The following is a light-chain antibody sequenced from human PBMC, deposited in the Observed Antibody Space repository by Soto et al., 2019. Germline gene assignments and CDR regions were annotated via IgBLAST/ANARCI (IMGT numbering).Light chain of an antibody. CDR3: QPYNSYSRT. V-gene: IGKV1-5*03. Sequence: DIQMTQSPSTLSASVGDRVTITCRASQSIDSWLAWYQHKPGEAPKLLIFKASTLETGVPSRFSGSGSETEFTLTISSLQPDDSATYYCQPYNSYSRTFGQGTKVDIK. J-gene: IGKJ1*01. CDR2: KAS. CDR1: QSIDSW.